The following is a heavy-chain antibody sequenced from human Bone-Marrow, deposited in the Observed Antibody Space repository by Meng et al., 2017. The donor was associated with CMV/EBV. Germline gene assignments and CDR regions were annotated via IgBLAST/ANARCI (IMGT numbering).Heavy chain of an antibody. D-gene: IGHD6-19*01. CDR1: RGTFSSYT. CDR2: IIPILGIA. Sequence: SGTVSCKASRGTFSSYTNSWVRQAPGQGLEWMGRIIPILGIANYPQKFQGRVTITADKSTSTAYLELSNLRSEDTAVKYCARAGRAPSMGGLDYYGMDVWGQGTTVAVSS. J-gene: IGHJ6*02. CDR3: ARAGRAPSMGGLDYYGMDV. V-gene: IGHV1-69*02.